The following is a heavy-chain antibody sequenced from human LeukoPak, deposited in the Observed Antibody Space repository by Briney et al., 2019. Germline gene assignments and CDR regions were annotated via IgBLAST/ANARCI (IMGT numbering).Heavy chain of an antibody. J-gene: IGHJ6*03. CDR1: GFTFSSYG. D-gene: IGHD4-17*01. Sequence: GGTLRLSCAASGFTFSSYGLTWVRQAPGKGLEWVSTISGSGGSTYYADSVKGRFTISRDNSKNTLYLQMNSLRAEDTAVYYCARVPPTTVTTLRGYYYYYYMDVWGKGTTVTISS. CDR2: ISGSGGST. CDR3: ARVPPTTVTTLRGYYYYYYMDV. V-gene: IGHV3-23*01.